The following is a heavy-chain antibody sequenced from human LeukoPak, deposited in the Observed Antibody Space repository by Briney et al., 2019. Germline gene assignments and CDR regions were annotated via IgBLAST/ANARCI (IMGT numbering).Heavy chain of an antibody. J-gene: IGHJ3*02. CDR2: IYPGDSDT. CDR3: ARQRSTAYYDSSGLPYDAFDI. Sequence: GESLKISCKGSGYTFSAYWIGWVRQMPGKGLEWMGIIYPGDSDTRYSPSFQGQVSISADKSITTGYLQWRSLKASDTTMYYCARQRSTAYYDSSGLPYDAFDIWGQGTMVTVSS. D-gene: IGHD3-22*01. V-gene: IGHV5-51*01. CDR1: GYTFSAYW.